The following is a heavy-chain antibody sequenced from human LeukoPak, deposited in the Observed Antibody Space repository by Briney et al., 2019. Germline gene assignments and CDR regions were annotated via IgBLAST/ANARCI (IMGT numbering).Heavy chain of an antibody. D-gene: IGHD3-22*01. V-gene: IGHV4-61*01. J-gene: IGHJ4*02. CDR2: IYYSGST. CDR3: ARGPMIVDLDY. CDR1: GYFISSGYY. Sequence: SETLSLTCTVSGYFISSGYYWGWIRQPPGQGLQWIGYIYYSGSTNYNPSLKSRVTISVDTSKNQFSLKLSSVTAADTAVYYCARGPMIVDLDYWGQGTLVTVSS.